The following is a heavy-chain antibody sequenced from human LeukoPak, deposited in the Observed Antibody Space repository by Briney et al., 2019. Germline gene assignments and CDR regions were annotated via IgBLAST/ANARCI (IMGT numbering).Heavy chain of an antibody. CDR3: ARTSSTSCCDAFDI. J-gene: IGHJ3*02. CDR1: GGSISSSSYY. V-gene: IGHV4-39*01. D-gene: IGHD2-2*01. Sequence: PSETLSLTCTVSGGSISSSSYYWGWIRQPPGKGLEWIGSIYYSGSTYYNPSLKSRVTISVDTSKNQFSLKLCSVTAADTAVYYCARTSSTSCCDAFDIWGQGTMVTVSS. CDR2: IYYSGST.